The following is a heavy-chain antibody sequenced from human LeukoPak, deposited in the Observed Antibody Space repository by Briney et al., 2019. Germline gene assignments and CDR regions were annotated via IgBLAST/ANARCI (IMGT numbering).Heavy chain of an antibody. CDR2: ISGSGGST. V-gene: IGHV3-23*01. CDR1: GFTFSSYA. CDR3: AKDNYLSLAGYFQH. Sequence: PGGSLRLSCAASGFTFSSYAMSWVRQAPGKGLEWVSGISGSGGSTYYADSVKGRFTISRDNSKNTMYLRMSSLRAEDTAVYYCAKDNYLSLAGYFQHWGQGTLVTVSS. J-gene: IGHJ1*01. D-gene: IGHD5-24*01.